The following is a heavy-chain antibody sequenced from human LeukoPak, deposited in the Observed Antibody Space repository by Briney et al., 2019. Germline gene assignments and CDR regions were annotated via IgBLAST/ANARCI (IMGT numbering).Heavy chain of an antibody. CDR1: GYTFTSYD. CDR3: ARGQGEWFDP. V-gene: IGHV1-8*01. J-gene: IGHJ5*02. Sequence: ASVKVSCKASGYTFTSYDINWVRQATGEGLEWMGWMNPNSGNTGYAQKFQGRVPMTRNTSLSTAYMELSSHRSEDPAVYCCARGQGEWFDPWGQGTLVTVSS. CDR2: MNPNSGNT. D-gene: IGHD2-21*01.